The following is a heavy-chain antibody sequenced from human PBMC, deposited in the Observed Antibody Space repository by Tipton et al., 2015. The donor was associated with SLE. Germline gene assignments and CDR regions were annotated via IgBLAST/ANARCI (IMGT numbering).Heavy chain of an antibody. CDR1: GASISSGSYY. D-gene: IGHD2-15*01. Sequence: TLSLTCSFSGASISSGSYYWSWVRQPAGKGLEWIGHVYTSGGTNYNPSLESRVTISLDTSKNQFSLKLSSVTAADTAVYYCAREAYCSGGNCYMMNPRDYYYYGMDVWGQGTTVTVSS. J-gene: IGHJ6*02. V-gene: IGHV4-61*09. CDR2: VYTSGGT. CDR3: AREAYCSGGNCYMMNPRDYYYYGMDV.